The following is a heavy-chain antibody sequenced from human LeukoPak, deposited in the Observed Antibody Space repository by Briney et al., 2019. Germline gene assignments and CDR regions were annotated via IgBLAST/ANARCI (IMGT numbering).Heavy chain of an antibody. Sequence: SGTLSLTCAVSGGSISSSNWWSWVRQPPGKGLEWIGEIYHSGSTNYNPSLKSRVTISVDKSKNQFSLELSSVTAADTAVYYCARDGIAVAANAFDIWGQGTMVTVSS. J-gene: IGHJ3*02. CDR1: GGSISSSNW. CDR2: IYHSGST. V-gene: IGHV4-4*02. CDR3: ARDGIAVAANAFDI. D-gene: IGHD6-19*01.